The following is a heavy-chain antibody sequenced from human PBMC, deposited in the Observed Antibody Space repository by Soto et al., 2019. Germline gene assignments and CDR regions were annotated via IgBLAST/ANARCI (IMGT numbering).Heavy chain of an antibody. V-gene: IGHV3-30*18. CDR3: AKPTYYYDSSGYLPDY. Sequence: QVQLVESGGGVVQPGRSLRLSCAASGFTFSSYGMHWVRQAPGKGLEWVAVISYDGSNKYYADSVKGRFTISRDNSKNKLYLQMNSLRAEDTAVYYCAKPTYYYDSSGYLPDYWGQGTLVTVSS. J-gene: IGHJ4*02. CDR2: ISYDGSNK. CDR1: GFTFSSYG. D-gene: IGHD3-22*01.